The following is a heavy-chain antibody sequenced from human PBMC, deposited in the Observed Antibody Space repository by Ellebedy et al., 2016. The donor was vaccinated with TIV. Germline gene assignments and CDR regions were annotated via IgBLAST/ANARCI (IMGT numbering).Heavy chain of an antibody. J-gene: IGHJ4*02. Sequence: GESLKISXKGSGYSFTLFWITWVRQMPGKGLEWMGRIDPGDPSGSYTTYSPSFQGHVTISFDKSITTAYLQWSSLKASDTAMYYCARHELGSNAAFDYWGQGTLVTVSS. D-gene: IGHD7-27*01. CDR1: GYSFTLFW. CDR3: ARHELGSNAAFDY. V-gene: IGHV5-10-1*01. CDR2: IDPGDPSGSYT.